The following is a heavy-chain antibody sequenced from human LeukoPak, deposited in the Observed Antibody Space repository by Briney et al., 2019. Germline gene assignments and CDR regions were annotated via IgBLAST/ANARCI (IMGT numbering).Heavy chain of an antibody. CDR1: GGSISSYY. CDR2: IYYSGST. Sequence: SETLSLTCTVSGGSISSYYWSWIRQPPGKGLEWIGYIYYSGSTNYNPSLKSRVTISVDTSKNQFSLKLSSVTAADTAVYYCARSEWIRLWLSYWGQGTLVTVSS. CDR3: ARSEWIRLWLSY. V-gene: IGHV4-59*01. D-gene: IGHD5-18*01. J-gene: IGHJ4*02.